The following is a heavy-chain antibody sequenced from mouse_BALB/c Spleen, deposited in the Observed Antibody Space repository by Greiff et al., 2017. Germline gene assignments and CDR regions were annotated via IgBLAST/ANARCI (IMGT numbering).Heavy chain of an antibody. V-gene: IGHV1-14*01. CDR1: GYTFTSYV. CDR3: ASYGYDGGFAY. Sequence: EVQLQQSGAELAKPGASVKMSCKASGYTFTSYVMHWVKQKPGQGLEWIGYINPYNDGTKYNEKFKGKATLTSDKSSSTAYMELSSLTSEDSAVYYCASYGYDGGFAYWGQGTLVTVSA. D-gene: IGHD2-2*01. J-gene: IGHJ3*01. CDR2: INPYNDGT.